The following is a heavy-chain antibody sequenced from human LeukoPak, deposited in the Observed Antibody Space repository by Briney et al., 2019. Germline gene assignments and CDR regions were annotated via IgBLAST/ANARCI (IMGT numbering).Heavy chain of an antibody. J-gene: IGHJ4*02. Sequence: SQTLSLTCTVSGGSISSGGYYWSWIRQHPGKGLEWIGYIYYSGSTYYNPSLKSRVTISVDTSKNQFSLKLSSVTAADTAVYYCARPDYYDSSPDDWGQGTLVTVSS. CDR3: ARPDYYDSSPDD. D-gene: IGHD3-3*01. CDR1: GGSISSGGYY. CDR2: IYYSGST. V-gene: IGHV4-31*03.